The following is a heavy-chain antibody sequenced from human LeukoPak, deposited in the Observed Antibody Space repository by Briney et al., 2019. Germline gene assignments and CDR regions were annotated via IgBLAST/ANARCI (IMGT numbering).Heavy chain of an antibody. D-gene: IGHD3-16*02. CDR2: IKSKTDGGTT. J-gene: IGHJ1*01. Sequence: PGGSLRLSCAASGFTFSNAWISWVRQAPGKGLEWVGRIKSKTDGGTTDYAAPVKGRFTISRDYSTNTLFLQMSSLGTEDISEYSSATYRDPISWTFIYWGQGTLVTVSS. CDR1: GFTFSNAW. V-gene: IGHV3-15*01. CDR3: ATYRDPISWTFIY.